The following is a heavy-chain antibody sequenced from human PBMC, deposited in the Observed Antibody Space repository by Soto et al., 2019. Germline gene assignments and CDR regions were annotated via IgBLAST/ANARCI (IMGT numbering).Heavy chain of an antibody. CDR1: GGSISSGGYY. D-gene: IGHD6-13*01. J-gene: IGHJ4*02. CDR3: ARITAAGTVFDY. CDR2: IYYSGST. V-gene: IGHV4-31*03. Sequence: SEPLSLTCTVSGGSISSGGYYWSWIRQHPGKGLEWIGYIYYSGSTYYNPSLKSRVTISVDTSKNQFSLKLSSVTAADTAVYYCARITAAGTVFDYWGQGTLVTVSS.